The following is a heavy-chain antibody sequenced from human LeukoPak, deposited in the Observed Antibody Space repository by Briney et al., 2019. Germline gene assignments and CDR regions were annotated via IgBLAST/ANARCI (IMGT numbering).Heavy chain of an antibody. CDR3: ARDSIAVAGPGFDY. CDR1: GGSISSYY. CDR2: IYYSGST. D-gene: IGHD6-19*01. J-gene: IGHJ4*02. Sequence: PSETLSLTCTVSGGSISSYYWSWIRQPPGKGLEWIGYIYYSGSTNYNPSLKSRVTISVDTSKNQFSLKLSSVTAADTAVYYCARDSIAVAGPGFDYWGQGTLVTVSS. V-gene: IGHV4-59*01.